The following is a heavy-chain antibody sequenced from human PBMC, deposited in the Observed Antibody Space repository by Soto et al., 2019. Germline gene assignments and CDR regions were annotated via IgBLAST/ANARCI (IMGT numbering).Heavy chain of an antibody. Sequence: EVQVLDSGGGLVQPGGSPRLSFAASGLTFPNYPMAWARQAPAKGLEWVSTISGSGGSTFYADSVKGRFTISRDNSKNTVYLQMNSLRVEDTAVYYCAKRPLKFEGSYFDYWGQGTLVTVSS. J-gene: IGHJ4*02. D-gene: IGHD3-10*01. CDR2: ISGSGGST. V-gene: IGHV3-23*01. CDR3: AKRPLKFEGSYFDY. CDR1: GLTFPNYP.